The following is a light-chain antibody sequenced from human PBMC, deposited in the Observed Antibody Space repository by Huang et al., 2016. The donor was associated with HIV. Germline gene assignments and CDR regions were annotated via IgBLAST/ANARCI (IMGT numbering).Light chain of an antibody. Sequence: AIQMTQSPSSLSAAVGDRVTITCRASQGIRNDLGWYQQKPGEAPKVLMYAASTLQSGVPSRFSGSGSGTDFTLTISSLQPEDSATYFCLQDFNYPWTFGQGTKVEIK. V-gene: IGKV1-6*01. J-gene: IGKJ1*01. CDR2: AAS. CDR1: QGIRND. CDR3: LQDFNYPWT.